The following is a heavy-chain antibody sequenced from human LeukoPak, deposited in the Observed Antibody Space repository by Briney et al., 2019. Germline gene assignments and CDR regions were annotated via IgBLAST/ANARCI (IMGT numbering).Heavy chain of an antibody. J-gene: IGHJ6*02. CDR2: INPNSGGT. Sequence: ASVKVSCKASGYTFTGYYMHWVRQAPGQGLEWMGWINPNSGGTNYAQKFQGRVTMTRDTSISTAYMELSRLRSDDTAVYYCARDQGVYSGSYLGRYYYYYGMDVWGQGTTVTVSS. D-gene: IGHD1-26*01. CDR1: GYTFTGYY. V-gene: IGHV1-2*02. CDR3: ARDQGVYSGSYLGRYYYYYGMDV.